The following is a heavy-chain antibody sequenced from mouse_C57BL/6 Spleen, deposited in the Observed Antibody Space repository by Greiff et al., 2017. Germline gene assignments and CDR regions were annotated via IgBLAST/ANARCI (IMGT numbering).Heavy chain of an antibody. V-gene: IGHV1-69*01. CDR3: ARRGDSSGCGWFAY. CDR2: IDPSDSYT. CDR1: GYTFTSYW. Sequence: QVQLQQPGAELVMPGASVKLSCKASGYTFTSYWMHWVKQRPGQGLEWIGEIDPSDSYTNYNQKFKGKSTLTVDKSSSTAYMQLSSLTSEDSAVYYCARRGDSSGCGWFAYWGQGTLVTVSA. D-gene: IGHD3-2*02. J-gene: IGHJ3*01.